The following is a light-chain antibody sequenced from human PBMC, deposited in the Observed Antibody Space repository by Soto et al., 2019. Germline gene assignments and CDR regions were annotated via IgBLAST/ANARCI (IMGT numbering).Light chain of an antibody. CDR2: DAS. CDR3: QQRSIWPLT. Sequence: EIVMTQSPATLSVSPWERATLSCRASQSVSILLAWYQQKPGQAPRLLIYDASSRATGIPARFSGSGSGTDFTLTISSLEPDDFAVYYCQQRSIWPLTFGQGTRLEIK. CDR1: QSVSIL. V-gene: IGKV3-11*01. J-gene: IGKJ5*01.